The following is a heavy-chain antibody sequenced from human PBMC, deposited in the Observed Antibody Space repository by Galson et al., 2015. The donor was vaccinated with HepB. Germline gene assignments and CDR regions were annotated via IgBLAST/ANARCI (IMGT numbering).Heavy chain of an antibody. CDR3: ANPRRGVTFLEWGRD. D-gene: IGHD3-3*01. Sequence: SLRLSCAASGFTFSSYAMSWVRQAPGKGLEWASAISGSGGSTYYADSVKGRFTISRDNSKNTLYLQMNSLRAEDTAVYYCANPRRGVTFLEWGRDWGQGTLVTVSS. V-gene: IGHV3-23*01. CDR1: GFTFSSYA. J-gene: IGHJ4*02. CDR2: ISGSGGST.